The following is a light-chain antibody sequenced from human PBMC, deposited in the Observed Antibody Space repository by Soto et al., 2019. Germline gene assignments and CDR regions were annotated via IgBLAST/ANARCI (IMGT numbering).Light chain of an antibody. CDR2: WAS. CDR3: QQYYSTPFT. V-gene: IGKV4-1*01. J-gene: IGKJ3*01. CDR1: QSVLYSSNNKNY. Sequence: DIVMTQSPDSLAVSLGERATIHCRSSQSVLYSSNNKNYLAWYQQKPGQPPKLLIYWASTRESGVPDRFSGSGSGTDLTLTISSLQAEDVAVYYCQQYYSTPFTFGPGTKVDIK.